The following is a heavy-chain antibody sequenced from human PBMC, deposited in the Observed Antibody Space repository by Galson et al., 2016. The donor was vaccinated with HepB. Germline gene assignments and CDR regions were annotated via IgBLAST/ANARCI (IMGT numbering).Heavy chain of an antibody. Sequence: SLRLSCAASGFIFSRSWMRWVRQAPGKGLEWVANIKQDGSEKYYEDSVKGRFTTSRDNAKNSLYLQINSLSAEDTAVYYCARDPSFGDYVSGFDIWGQGTMVTVSS. J-gene: IGHJ3*02. V-gene: IGHV3-7*03. D-gene: IGHD4-17*01. CDR1: GFIFSRSW. CDR3: ARDPSFGDYVSGFDI. CDR2: IKQDGSEK.